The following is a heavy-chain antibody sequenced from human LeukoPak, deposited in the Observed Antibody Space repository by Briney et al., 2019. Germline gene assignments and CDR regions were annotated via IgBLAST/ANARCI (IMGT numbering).Heavy chain of an antibody. Sequence: GASVKVSCKASGYTFTSYYMHWVRQAPGKGLEWMGGFDPEDGETIYAQKFQGRVTMTEDTSTDTAYMELSSLRSEDTAVYYCATAEGDSSAVRGVYFDYWGQGTLVTVSS. CDR2: FDPEDGET. V-gene: IGHV1-24*01. CDR1: GYTFTSYY. CDR3: ATAEGDSSAVRGVYFDY. D-gene: IGHD3-22*01. J-gene: IGHJ4*02.